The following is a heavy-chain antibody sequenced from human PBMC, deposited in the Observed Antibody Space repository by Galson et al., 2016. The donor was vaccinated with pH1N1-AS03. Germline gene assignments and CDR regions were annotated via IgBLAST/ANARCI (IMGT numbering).Heavy chain of an antibody. V-gene: IGHV4-59*11. J-gene: IGHJ5*02. CDR3: ARDQYDFDKSGYYYDH. CDR1: GGSLSGHY. CDR2: IYYTGAT. D-gene: IGHD3-22*01. Sequence: ETLSLTCTVSGGSLSGHYWRWFRQPPGKGLEWIGYIYYTGATNYGPSFKRRVSVSLGASENQFSLRLNSVTAADTAVYFCARDQYDFDKSGYYYDHWGQGALVTVSA.